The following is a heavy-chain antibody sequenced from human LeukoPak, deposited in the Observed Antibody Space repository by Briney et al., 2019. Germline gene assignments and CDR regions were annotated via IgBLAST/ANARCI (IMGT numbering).Heavy chain of an antibody. J-gene: IGHJ4*02. CDR1: GGSFSGYY. D-gene: IGHD3-10*01. CDR3: AVSYYYGSGSYRKFDY. V-gene: IGHV4-34*01. CDR2: INHSGST. Sequence: SETLSLTCAVYGGSFSGYYWSWIRQPPGKGLEWIGEINHSGSTNYNPSLKSRVTISVDTSKNQFSLRLRSVTAADTAVYYCAVSYYYGSGSYRKFDYWGQGTLVTVSS.